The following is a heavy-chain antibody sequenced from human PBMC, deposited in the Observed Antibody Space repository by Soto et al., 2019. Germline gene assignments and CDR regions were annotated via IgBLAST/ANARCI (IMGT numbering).Heavy chain of an antibody. CDR2: IKQDGSEK. J-gene: IGHJ4*02. Sequence: EVQLVESGGGLVQPGGSLRLSCAASGFTFSSYWMSWVRQAPGKGLEWVANIKQDGSEKYYVDSVKGRFTISRDNAKNSLYLQMNSLRAEDTAVYYCARGQPRYCSGGSCYPYFDYWGQGTLVTVSS. D-gene: IGHD2-15*01. CDR3: ARGQPRYCSGGSCYPYFDY. CDR1: GFTFSSYW. V-gene: IGHV3-7*04.